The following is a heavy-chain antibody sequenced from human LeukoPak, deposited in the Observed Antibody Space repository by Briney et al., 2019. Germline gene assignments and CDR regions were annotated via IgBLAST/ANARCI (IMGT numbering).Heavy chain of an antibody. CDR3: ARGIAARHDY. Sequence: SETLSLTCTVSGGSISSYYWSWIRQPPGKGLEWIGYIYYSGSTNYNPSLKSRVIISVDTSKNQFSLKLSSVTAADTAVYYCARGIAARHDYWGQGTLVTVSS. J-gene: IGHJ4*02. D-gene: IGHD6-6*01. V-gene: IGHV4-59*01. CDR2: IYYSGST. CDR1: GGSISSYY.